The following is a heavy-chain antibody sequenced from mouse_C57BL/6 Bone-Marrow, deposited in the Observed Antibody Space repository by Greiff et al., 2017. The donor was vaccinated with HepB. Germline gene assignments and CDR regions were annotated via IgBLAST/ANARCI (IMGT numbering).Heavy chain of an antibody. Sequence: EVKLVESGGGLVKPGGSLKLSCAASGFTFSDYGMHWVRQAPEKGLEWVAYISSGSSTIYYADTVKGRFTISRDNATNTLFLQLTSLRSEDTAMYYCARATVVYFDYWGQGTTLTVSS. CDR1: GFTFSDYG. CDR2: ISSGSSTI. CDR3: ARATVVYFDY. D-gene: IGHD1-1*01. J-gene: IGHJ2*01. V-gene: IGHV5-17*01.